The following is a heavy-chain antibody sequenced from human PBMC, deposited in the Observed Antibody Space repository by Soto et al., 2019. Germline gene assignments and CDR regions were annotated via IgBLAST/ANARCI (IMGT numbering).Heavy chain of an antibody. V-gene: IGHV1-46*01. CDR2: INPSGGTT. Sequence: QVQLVQSGAEVKRPGASVKVSCKTSGYTFITFYMHWVRQAPGQGLEWMGIINPSGGTTSYTHKFPGRVTLTRDTSTSTVYMELSGLRSEDTAVYYCARGYFDYWGQGTLVTVSS. CDR3: ARGYFDY. J-gene: IGHJ4*02. CDR1: GYTFITFY.